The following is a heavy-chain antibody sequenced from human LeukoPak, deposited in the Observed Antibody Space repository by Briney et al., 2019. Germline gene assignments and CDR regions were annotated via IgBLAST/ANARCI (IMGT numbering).Heavy chain of an antibody. Sequence: ASVKVSCKASGYTFTDYYMHWVRQALGQGLEWMGWINPNSGGTNYAQKFQGRVTMTRDTSISTAYMELSRLRSDDTAVYYCARVYLGVYYYGSSGYSHLDYWGQGTLVTVSS. J-gene: IGHJ4*02. CDR1: GYTFTDYY. V-gene: IGHV1-2*02. CDR3: ARVYLGVYYYGSSGYSHLDY. CDR2: INPNSGGT. D-gene: IGHD3-22*01.